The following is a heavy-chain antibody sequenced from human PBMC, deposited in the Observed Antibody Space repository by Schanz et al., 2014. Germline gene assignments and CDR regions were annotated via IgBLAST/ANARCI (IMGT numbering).Heavy chain of an antibody. V-gene: IGHV3-23*04. J-gene: IGHJ6*01. Sequence: VQLVESGGGLVKDYFPERISYAVFCLKKKNYAMSWVRQAPGTGLERVSALRGSGGSTYYSDSVKGRFTISRDNSKKNVYCQMIRLRAEDTVLHDCSRYTGRCRAAVRGVQYWERMVEWGGGLVKDV. CDR3: SRYTGRCRAAVRGVQYWERMVEWGGGLVKDV. D-gene: IGHD3-3*01. CDR1: CLKKKNYA. CDR2: LRGSGGST.